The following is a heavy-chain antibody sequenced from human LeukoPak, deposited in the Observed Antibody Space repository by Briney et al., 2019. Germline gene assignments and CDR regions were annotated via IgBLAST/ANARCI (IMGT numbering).Heavy chain of an antibody. J-gene: IGHJ4*02. CDR3: ATGVSGWYDLPYFDY. Sequence: ASVKVSCKVSGYSLTELSMHWVRQALGKGLEWMGGFDPEDGETIYAQKFQGRVTMTEDTSTDTAYMELSSLRSEDTAVYYCATGVSGWYDLPYFDYWGQGTLVTVSS. CDR1: GYSLTELS. D-gene: IGHD6-19*01. V-gene: IGHV1-24*01. CDR2: FDPEDGET.